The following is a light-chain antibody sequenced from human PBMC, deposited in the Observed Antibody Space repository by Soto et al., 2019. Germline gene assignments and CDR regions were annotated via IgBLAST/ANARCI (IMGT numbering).Light chain of an antibody. CDR3: QQYGNSPLT. V-gene: IGKV3-20*01. CDR2: GAS. J-gene: IGKJ4*01. Sequence: EIVLTQSPGTLSLSPGERATLSCRASQRVSSSFLAWYQQKPGQAPRLLLYGASSRATGIPDRFSGSGSGTDFTLTISRLEPEDGAVYYCQQYGNSPLTFGGGTKVEIK. CDR1: QRVSSSF.